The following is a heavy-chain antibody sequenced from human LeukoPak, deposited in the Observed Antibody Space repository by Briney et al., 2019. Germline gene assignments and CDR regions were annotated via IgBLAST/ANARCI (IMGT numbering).Heavy chain of an antibody. J-gene: IGHJ4*02. V-gene: IGHV3-21*01. CDR1: GFIVSSTY. CDR3: ARDYYDTSGYYHSGY. D-gene: IGHD3-22*01. CDR2: ISSSSSYI. Sequence: PGGPLRLSCAASGFIVSSTYMSWVRQAPGKGLEWVSSISSSSSYIYYADSVKGRFTISRDNAKNSLYLQMNSLRAEDTAVYYCARDYYDTSGYYHSGYWGQGTLVTVSS.